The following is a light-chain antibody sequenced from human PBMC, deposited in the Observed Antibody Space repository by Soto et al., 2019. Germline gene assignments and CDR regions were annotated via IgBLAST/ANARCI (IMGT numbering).Light chain of an antibody. Sequence: IVMTHSLLSLPVTPEEQPSVSSTSSQPLLHSNGYNYLDWYLQKPGQAPQLLIYWGSTRSSGVPDRFSGSGSGTDFTLKISRVEAEDVGVYYCMQALKTPPTFGQGTKVDIK. J-gene: IGKJ1*01. CDR1: QPLLHSNGYNY. V-gene: IGKV2-28*01. CDR2: WGS. CDR3: MQALKTPPT.